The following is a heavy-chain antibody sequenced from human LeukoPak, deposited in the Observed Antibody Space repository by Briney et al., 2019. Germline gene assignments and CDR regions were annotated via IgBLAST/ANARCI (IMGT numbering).Heavy chain of an antibody. V-gene: IGHV3-30-3*01. D-gene: IGHD5-18*01. CDR1: GFTFSSYA. Sequence: PGGSLRLSCAASGFTFSSYAMHWVRQAPGKGLEWVVVISYDGSNKYYADSVKGRFTISRDNSKNSLYLQMNSLRDEDTAVYYCARESVSGYSYDAYIDYWGQGTLVTVSS. CDR3: ARESVSGYSYDAYIDY. J-gene: IGHJ4*02. CDR2: ISYDGSNK.